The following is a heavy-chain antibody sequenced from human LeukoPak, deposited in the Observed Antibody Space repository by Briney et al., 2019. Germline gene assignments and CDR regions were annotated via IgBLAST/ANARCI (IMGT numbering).Heavy chain of an antibody. Sequence: SETLSLTCTVAGDSISSSTSYWAWIRQSPGRGLEWIGEINHSGSTNYNPSLKSRVTISVDTSKNQFSLKLSSVTAADTAVYYCARVGYSSSWYVEDYWGQGTLVTVSS. D-gene: IGHD6-13*01. V-gene: IGHV4-39*07. J-gene: IGHJ4*02. CDR3: ARVGYSSSWYVEDY. CDR2: INHSGST. CDR1: GDSISSSTSY.